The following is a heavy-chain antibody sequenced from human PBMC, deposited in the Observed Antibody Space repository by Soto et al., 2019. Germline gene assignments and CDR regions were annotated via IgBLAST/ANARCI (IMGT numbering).Heavy chain of an antibody. Sequence: GGSLRLSCVASGFTFRSYAMSWVRRAPGKGLEWVSAISGSGGSTYYADSVKGRFTISRDNSKNTLYLQMNSLRAEDSAVYYCAKDGAGLVLYNWFDPWGQGTLVTVSS. CDR1: GFTFRSYA. D-gene: IGHD2-8*02. CDR2: ISGSGGST. J-gene: IGHJ5*02. V-gene: IGHV3-23*01. CDR3: AKDGAGLVLYNWFDP.